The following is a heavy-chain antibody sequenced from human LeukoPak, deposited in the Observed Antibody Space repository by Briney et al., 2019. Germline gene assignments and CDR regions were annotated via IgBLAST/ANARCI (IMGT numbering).Heavy chain of an antibody. CDR3: AGSCGGDCYQSGGYYYGMDV. V-gene: IGHV1-46*01. J-gene: IGHJ6*02. Sequence: ASVKVSCKASGYTFTSYYMHWVRQAPGQGLEWMGIINPSGGSTSYAQKFQGRVTMTRDTSTSTVYMELSSLRSEDTAVYYCAGSCGGDCYQSGGYYYGMDVWGQGTTVTVSS. CDR1: GYTFTSYY. D-gene: IGHD2-21*02. CDR2: INPSGGST.